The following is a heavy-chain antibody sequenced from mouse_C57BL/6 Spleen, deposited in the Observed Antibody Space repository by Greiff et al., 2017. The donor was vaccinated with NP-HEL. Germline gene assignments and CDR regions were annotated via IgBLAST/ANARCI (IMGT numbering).Heavy chain of an antibody. CDR3: AILLITTVVATDY. V-gene: IGHV1-72*01. J-gene: IGHJ2*01. D-gene: IGHD1-1*01. CDR2: IDPNSGGT. CDR1: GYTFTSYW. Sequence: QVQLQQSGAELVKPGASVKLSCKASGYTFTSYWMHWVKQRPGRGLEWIGRIDPNSGGTKYNEKFKSKATLTVDKPSSTAYMQLSSLTSEDSAVYYCAILLITTVVATDYWGQGTTLTVSS.